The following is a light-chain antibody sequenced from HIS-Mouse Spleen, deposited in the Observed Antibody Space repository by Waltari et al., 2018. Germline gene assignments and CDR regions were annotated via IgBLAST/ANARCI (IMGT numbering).Light chain of an antibody. CDR3: SLYTSSSTWV. J-gene: IGLJ3*02. Sequence: QSALTQPPSVSGSPGQSVTISCTGTSSDVGSYNRVSWYQQPPGTAPKLMIYEVSKRPSGVPDRFSGSKSGNTASLTISGLQVEDEADYYCSLYTSSSTWVFGGGTKLTVL. CDR2: EVS. V-gene: IGLV2-18*01. CDR1: SSDVGSYNR.